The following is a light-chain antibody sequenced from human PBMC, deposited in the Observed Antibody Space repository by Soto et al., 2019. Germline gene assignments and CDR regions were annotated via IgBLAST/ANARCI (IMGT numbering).Light chain of an antibody. CDR2: EVS. J-gene: IGKJ1*01. CDR3: MQRTHWLRT. CDR1: QSLVYNDGNTY. V-gene: IGKV2D-30*01. Sequence: DDVMTQSPLSLPVTLGQPASISCSSSQSLVYNDGNTYLDWFHQRPGKSPRRLIYEVSNWDSGVTDRFSGSGSGTDFTLKISRVEAEDVGVYYCMQRTHWLRTFGQGTKVEI.